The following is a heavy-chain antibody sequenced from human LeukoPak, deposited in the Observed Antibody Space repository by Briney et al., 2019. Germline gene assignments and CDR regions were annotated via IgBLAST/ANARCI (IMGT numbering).Heavy chain of an antibody. J-gene: IGHJ3*02. CDR3: AKSGWFAFDI. CDR1: GFTFDDYA. V-gene: IGHV3-9*01. Sequence: GRSLRLSCAASGFTFDDYAMHWVRQAPGKGLEWVSGISWNSGSIGYADSVKGRFTISRDNAKNSLYLQMNSLRAEDTALYYCAKSGWFAFDIWGQGTMVTVSS. CDR2: ISWNSGSI. D-gene: IGHD6-19*01.